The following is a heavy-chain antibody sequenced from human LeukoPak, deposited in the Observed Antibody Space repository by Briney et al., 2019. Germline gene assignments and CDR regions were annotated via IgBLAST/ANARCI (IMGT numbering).Heavy chain of an antibody. CDR1: GGSISTSNW. V-gene: IGHV4-4*02. D-gene: IGHD5-18*01. CDR2: IYHSGST. J-gene: IGHJ2*01. Sequence: SETLSLTCAVSGGSISTSNWWSWVRQPPGKGLEWIGEIYHSGSTNYNPSLKSRVTISVDTSNNQFSLKLNSVTAADTAVYYCARDHRDNYGYRYFDVWGRGTLVTVSS. CDR3: ARDHRDNYGYRYFDV.